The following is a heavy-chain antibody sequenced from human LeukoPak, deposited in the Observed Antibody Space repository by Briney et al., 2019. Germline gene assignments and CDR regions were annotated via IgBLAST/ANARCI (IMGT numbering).Heavy chain of an antibody. CDR1: GGSFSGYY. CDR3: ARGGPVRGVIITRWFDP. J-gene: IGHJ5*02. V-gene: IGHV4-34*01. D-gene: IGHD3-10*01. Sequence: PSETLSLTCAVYGGSFSGYYWSWIRQPPGKGLEWIGEINHSGSTNYTPSLKSRVTISVDTSKNQFSLKLSSVTAADTAVYYCARGGPVRGVIITRWFDPWGQGTLVTVSS. CDR2: INHSGST.